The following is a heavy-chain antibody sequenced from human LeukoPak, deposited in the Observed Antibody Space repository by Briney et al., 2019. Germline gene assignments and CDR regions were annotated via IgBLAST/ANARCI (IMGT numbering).Heavy chain of an antibody. D-gene: IGHD3-10*01. CDR1: GFTFSSYA. V-gene: IGHV3-23*01. CDR3: AKLWFGELFVRDY. CDR2: ISGSGDRT. J-gene: IGHJ4*02. Sequence: GGSLRLSCVASGFTFSSYAMSWVRQAPGKGLEWVSAISGSGDRTYYADSVKGRLTISRDNSKNTLNLQMNSLKAEDTAVYYCAKLWFGELFVRDYWGQGTLVTVS.